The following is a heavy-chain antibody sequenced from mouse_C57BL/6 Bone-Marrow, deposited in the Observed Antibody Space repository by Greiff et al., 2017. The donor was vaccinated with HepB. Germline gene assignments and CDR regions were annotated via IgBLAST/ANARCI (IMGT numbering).Heavy chain of an antibody. J-gene: IGHJ1*03. Sequence: QVQLQQSGPELVKPGASVKLSCKASGYTFTSYDINWVKQRPGQGLEWIGWIYPRDGSTKYNEKFKGKATFTVDTSSSTAYVELHSLTSEDSAVYFCAYYYGSSYWYFDVWGTGTTVTVSS. D-gene: IGHD1-1*01. CDR2: IYPRDGST. CDR3: AYYYGSSYWYFDV. V-gene: IGHV1-85*01. CDR1: GYTFTSYD.